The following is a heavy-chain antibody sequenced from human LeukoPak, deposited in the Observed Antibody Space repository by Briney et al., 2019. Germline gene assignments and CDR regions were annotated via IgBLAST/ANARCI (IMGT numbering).Heavy chain of an antibody. D-gene: IGHD4-17*01. CDR3: AKDRSHDYGDSGDY. Sequence: PGGSLRLSCAASGFTFSDYYMSWIRQAPGKGLEWVSYISSSGSTIYYADSVKGRFTISRDNSKNTLYLQMNSLRAEDTAVYYCAKDRSHDYGDSGDYWGQGTLVTVSS. V-gene: IGHV3-11*01. CDR1: GFTFSDYY. CDR2: ISSSGSTI. J-gene: IGHJ4*02.